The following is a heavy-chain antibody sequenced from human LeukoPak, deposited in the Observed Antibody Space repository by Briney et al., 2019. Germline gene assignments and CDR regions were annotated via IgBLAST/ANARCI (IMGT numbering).Heavy chain of an antibody. V-gene: IGHV3-23*01. CDR3: AKDRITTIRGAYH. CDR2: ITTSGGRT. Sequence: GGSLRLSCAASGFTFSNYAMSWVRQALGKGLEWVSAITTSGGRTWYADSVKGRFTISRDNSKNTLYLQMNSLRPEDTAVYYCAKDRITTIRGAYHWRQGTLVTVSS. J-gene: IGHJ4*02. D-gene: IGHD3-10*01. CDR1: GFTFSNYA.